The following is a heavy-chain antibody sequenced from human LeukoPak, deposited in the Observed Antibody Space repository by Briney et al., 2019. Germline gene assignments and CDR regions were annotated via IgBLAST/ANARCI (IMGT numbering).Heavy chain of an antibody. CDR1: GFTFSSYG. V-gene: IGHV3-33*01. CDR3: ARDQSPSGYYGSGSYLLDY. J-gene: IGHJ4*02. D-gene: IGHD3-10*01. Sequence: GGSLRLSCAASGFTFSSYGMHWVRQAPGKGLEWVAVIWYDGSNKYYADSVKGRFTISRDNSKNTLYLQMNSLRAEDTAVYYCARDQSPSGYYGSGSYLLDYWGQGTLVTVSS. CDR2: IWYDGSNK.